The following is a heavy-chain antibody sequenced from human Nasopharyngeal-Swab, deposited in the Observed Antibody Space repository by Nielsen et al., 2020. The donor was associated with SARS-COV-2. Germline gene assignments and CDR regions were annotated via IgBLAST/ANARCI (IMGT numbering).Heavy chain of an antibody. CDR1: GFTFSSYA. CDR3: ARVVGSYYGMDV. Sequence: GGSLRLSCAASGFTFSSYAMHWVREAPGKGLEWVAVISYDGSNKYYADSVKGRFTISRDNSKNTLYLQMNSLRAEDTAVYYCARVVGSYYGMDVWGQGTTVTVSS. D-gene: IGHD3-10*01. CDR2: ISYDGSNK. V-gene: IGHV3-30*04. J-gene: IGHJ6*02.